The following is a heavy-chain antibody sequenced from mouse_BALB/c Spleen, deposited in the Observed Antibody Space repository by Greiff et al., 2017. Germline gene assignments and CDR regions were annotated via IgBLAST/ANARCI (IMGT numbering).Heavy chain of an antibody. CDR2: IYPYNGGT. Sequence: VQLKESGPELVKPGASVKISCKASGYTFTDYNMHWVKQSHGKSLEWIGYIYPYNGGTGYNQKFKSKATLTVDNSSSTAYMELRSLTSEDSAVYYCARGYDRAMDYWGQGTSVTVSS. V-gene: IGHV1S29*02. J-gene: IGHJ4*01. CDR1: GYTFTDYN. D-gene: IGHD2-14*01. CDR3: ARGYDRAMDY.